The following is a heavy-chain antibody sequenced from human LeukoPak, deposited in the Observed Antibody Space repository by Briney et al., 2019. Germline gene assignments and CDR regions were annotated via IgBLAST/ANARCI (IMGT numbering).Heavy chain of an antibody. Sequence: GGSLRLSCAASGFTFSTYWMTWVRQAPGKGLEWVANIKPDGSGKYYVDAVKGRFTISRDNAKNSLYLQLNSLRVEDTAVYYCARGSTGWGQGTLVTVSS. CDR1: GFTFSTYW. V-gene: IGHV3-7*01. J-gene: IGHJ1*01. CDR3: ARGSTG. D-gene: IGHD2-8*02. CDR2: IKPDGSGK.